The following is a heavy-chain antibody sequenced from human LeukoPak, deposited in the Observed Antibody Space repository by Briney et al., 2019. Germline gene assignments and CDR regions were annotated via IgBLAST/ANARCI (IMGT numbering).Heavy chain of an antibody. D-gene: IGHD2-2*01. CDR3: ASRQRYCSSSTCPFDY. Sequence: GSLRLSCAASGFTFSSYSMNWVRQAPGKGLEWIGEIYHSGSTNYNPSLKSRVTISVDKSKKQFSLKLSSVTAADTAVYYCASRQRYCSSSTCPFDYWGQGTLVTVSS. V-gene: IGHV4-4*02. CDR2: IYHSGST. CDR1: GFTFSSYSM. J-gene: IGHJ4*02.